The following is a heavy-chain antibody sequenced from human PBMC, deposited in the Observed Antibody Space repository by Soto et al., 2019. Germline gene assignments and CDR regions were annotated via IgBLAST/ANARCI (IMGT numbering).Heavy chain of an antibody. D-gene: IGHD2-21*01. CDR2: IDHDGST. Sequence: EVQLVESGGGLVQPGGSLRLSCAASGFTFSNYGMHWVRQAPGKGLAWVARIDHDGSTDYAGSVRGRFTVSRDNAENMLYLQMNSLRDDDTALYYCVRYSHGDYWGQGTLVTVSS. CDR1: GFTFSNYG. V-gene: IGHV3-74*01. CDR3: VRYSHGDY. J-gene: IGHJ4*02.